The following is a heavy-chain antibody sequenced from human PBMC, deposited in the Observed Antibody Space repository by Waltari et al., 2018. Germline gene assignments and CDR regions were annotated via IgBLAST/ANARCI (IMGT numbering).Heavy chain of an antibody. J-gene: IGHJ6*02. Sequence: QVQLVESGGGVVQPGRSLRLSCAASGFSFRAYGMHWVRQAPGKGLEWVAVISFDGNSKYYGDSVKGRFTISRDNSKNTLYLEMNSLRAEDTAVYYCAKDLSGSYYPEAMDVWGQGTTVTVSS. CDR1: GFSFRAYG. CDR2: ISFDGNSK. V-gene: IGHV3-30*18. D-gene: IGHD1-26*01. CDR3: AKDLSGSYYPEAMDV.